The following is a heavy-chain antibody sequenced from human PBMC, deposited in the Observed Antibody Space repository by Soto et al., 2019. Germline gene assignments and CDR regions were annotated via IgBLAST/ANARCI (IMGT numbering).Heavy chain of an antibody. V-gene: IGHV3-23*01. CDR1: GCTFSNYA. D-gene: IGHD3-9*01. J-gene: IGHJ4*02. CDR3: ATGDTYDILTGISY. CDR2: ISGSGGST. Sequence: GGSLRRSCAASGCTFSNYAMSWVRQGPGKGLEWVSAISGSGGSTYYADSVKGRFTISRDNSKNTLYLQMNSLRAEDTAVYYCATGDTYDILTGISYWDTGTMGTVSS.